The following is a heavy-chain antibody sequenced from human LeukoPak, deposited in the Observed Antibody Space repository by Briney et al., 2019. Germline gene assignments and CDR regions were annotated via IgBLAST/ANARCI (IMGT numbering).Heavy chain of an antibody. D-gene: IGHD3-16*01. Sequence: SETLSLTCTVSGGSISSSSYYWGWIRQPPGKGLELIGSIYYSGSTYYNPSRKSRVTISVDTSKKQFSLKLSSVPAADTAVYYCARDLPDDYVWGSYPWYFDYWGQGTLVTVSS. J-gene: IGHJ4*02. V-gene: IGHV4-39*07. CDR2: IYYSGST. CDR3: ARDLPDDYVWGSYPWYFDY. CDR1: GGSISSSSYY.